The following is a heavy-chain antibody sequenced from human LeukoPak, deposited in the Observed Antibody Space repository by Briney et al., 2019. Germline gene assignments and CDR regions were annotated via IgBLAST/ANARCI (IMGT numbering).Heavy chain of an antibody. Sequence: GGSLRLSCAASGFTFSSYSMNWVRQAPGKGLEWVSYISSSSSTIYYADSVKGRFTISRDNAKNSLYLQMNSLRAEDTAVYYCAKDRGIVVVTPFDYWGQGTLVTVSS. CDR1: GFTFSSYS. CDR3: AKDRGIVVVTPFDY. V-gene: IGHV3-48*01. CDR2: ISSSSSTI. J-gene: IGHJ4*02. D-gene: IGHD3-22*01.